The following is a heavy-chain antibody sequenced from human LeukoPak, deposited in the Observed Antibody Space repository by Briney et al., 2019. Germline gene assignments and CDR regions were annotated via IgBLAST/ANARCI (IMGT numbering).Heavy chain of an antibody. CDR2: INPNSGGT. CDR1: GYTFTGYY. V-gene: IGHV1-2*02. D-gene: IGHD2-2*01. CDR3: ARGPSAGDQLLFDY. Sequence: ASVKVSCKASGYTFTGYYMHWVRQAPGQGLEWMGWINPNSGGTNYAQKFQGRVTMTRDTSISTAYMELGRLRSDDTAVYYCARGPSAGDQLLFDYWGQGTLVTVSS. J-gene: IGHJ4*02.